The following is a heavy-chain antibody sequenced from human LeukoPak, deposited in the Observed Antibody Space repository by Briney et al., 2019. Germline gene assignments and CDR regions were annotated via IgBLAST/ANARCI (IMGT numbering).Heavy chain of an antibody. CDR2: IYYNGST. J-gene: IGHJ6*03. V-gene: IGHV4-39*01. Sequence: GWIRQPPGKGLQWIGSIYYNGSTYYNPSLKSRVIISVDTSKNQFSLKLSSVTAADTAVYYCARHKMVRGIGYYYYMDVWGKGTTVTISS. CDR3: ARHKMVRGIGYYYYMDV. D-gene: IGHD3-10*01.